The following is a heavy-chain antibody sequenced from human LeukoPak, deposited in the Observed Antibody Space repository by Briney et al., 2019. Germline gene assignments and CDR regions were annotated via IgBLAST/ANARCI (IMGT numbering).Heavy chain of an antibody. V-gene: IGHV5-51*01. D-gene: IGHD3-10*01. CDR1: GYIFTSYW. CDR3: ATLVGYGSFFDY. Sequence: GESLKISCQVSGYIFTSYWIGWVRHVPGKGLEYMGIIYPGDSDTRYSPSFQGQVTISADKSISTAYLQWSSLKASDTAMYYCATLVGYGSFFDYWGQGTLVTVSS. J-gene: IGHJ4*02. CDR2: IYPGDSDT.